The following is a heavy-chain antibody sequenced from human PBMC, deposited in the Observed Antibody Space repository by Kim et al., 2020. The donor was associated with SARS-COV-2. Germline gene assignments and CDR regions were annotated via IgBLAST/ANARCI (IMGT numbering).Heavy chain of an antibody. CDR3: ARGGGTYYGSSGNYHVSSFDY. V-gene: IGHV4-59*01. Sequence: SETLSLTCTVSGGSISTYYWSWIRQSPGKGLEWIGYIYYSGSTAYNPSLKSRVPISVDTSKNQSSSSLSSVTVADTAMYWCARGGGTYYGSSGNYHVSSFDYWGQGTLVTVSS. CDR2: IYYSGST. D-gene: IGHD3-22*01. J-gene: IGHJ4*02. CDR1: GGSISTYY.